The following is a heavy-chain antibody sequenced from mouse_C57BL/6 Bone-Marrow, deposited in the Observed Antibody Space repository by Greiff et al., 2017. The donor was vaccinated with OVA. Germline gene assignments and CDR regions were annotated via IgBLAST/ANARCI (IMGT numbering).Heavy chain of an antibody. D-gene: IGHD2-1*01. J-gene: IGHJ2*01. CDR2: INPSNGGT. CDR1: GYTFTSYW. CDR3: ASWGYYGNHYFDY. V-gene: IGHV1-53*01. Sequence: VQLQQPGTELVKPGASVKLSCKASGYTFTSYWMHWVKQRPGQGLEWIGNINPSNGGTNSNEKFKSKATLTVDKSSSTDYMQLSSLTSEDSAVYYCASWGYYGNHYFDYWGQGTTLTVSS.